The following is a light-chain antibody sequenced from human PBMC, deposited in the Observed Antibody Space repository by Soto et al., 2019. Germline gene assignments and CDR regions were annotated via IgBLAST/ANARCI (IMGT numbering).Light chain of an antibody. CDR1: FSTIGIHNL. CDR2: EVN. J-gene: IGLJ7*01. CDR3: CSYAGSSV. V-gene: IGLV2-23*02. Sequence: QSALTQPASVSGSPGQSITISCSGTFSTIGIHNLVSWYQQHPGKAPKLMIFEVNKRPSGVSNRFSGSKSGNTASLTISGLQAEVEADYYCCSYAGSSVFGGGTQLTVL.